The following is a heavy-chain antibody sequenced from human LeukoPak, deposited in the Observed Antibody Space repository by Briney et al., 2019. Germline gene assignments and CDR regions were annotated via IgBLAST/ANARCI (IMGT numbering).Heavy chain of an antibody. CDR2: IQYDGTNK. J-gene: IGHJ4*02. D-gene: IGHD5-12*01. V-gene: IGHV3-30*02. CDR3: ARDRTAYSYGTLFDY. CDR1: GFTFSSYG. Sequence: GGSLRLPCAASGFTFSSYGMHWVRQAPGKGLEWVAFIQYDGTNKYYADSVKGRFTISRDNSGNTLYLQMNSLRAEDTAVYYCARDRTAYSYGTLFDYWGQGTLVTVSS.